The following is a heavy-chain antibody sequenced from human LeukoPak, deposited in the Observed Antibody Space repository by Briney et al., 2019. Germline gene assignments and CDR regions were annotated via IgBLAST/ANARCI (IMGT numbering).Heavy chain of an antibody. CDR1: GFTFSSYG. CDR3: AKDRLGSGSYQLDY. CDR2: ISGSGGST. V-gene: IGHV3-23*01. J-gene: IGHJ4*02. Sequence: GGSLRLSCAASGFTFSSYGMSWVRQAPGKGLEWVSAISGSGGSTYYADSVKGRFTISRDNSKNTLYLQMNSLRAEDTAVYYCAKDRLGSGSYQLDYWGRGTLVTVSS. D-gene: IGHD3-10*01.